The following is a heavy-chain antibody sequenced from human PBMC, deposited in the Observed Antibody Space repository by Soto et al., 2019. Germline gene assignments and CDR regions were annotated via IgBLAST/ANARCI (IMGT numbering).Heavy chain of an antibody. CDR1: GGSISSGGYY. Sequence: SETLSLTCTVSGGSISSGGYYWSWVRQHPGKGLECIGYIYYSGSTNYNPSLKSRVTISVDTSKSQFSLKLSSVTAADTAVYYCATNRGYYDSSGPKYFQYWGQGTLVTVSS. CDR3: ATNRGYYDSSGPKYFQY. D-gene: IGHD3-22*01. J-gene: IGHJ1*01. V-gene: IGHV4-31*03. CDR2: IYYSGST.